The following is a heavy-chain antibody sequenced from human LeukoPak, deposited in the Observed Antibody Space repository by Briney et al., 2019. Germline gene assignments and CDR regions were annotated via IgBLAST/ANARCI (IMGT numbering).Heavy chain of an antibody. CDR1: GYTFTSYG. J-gene: IGHJ4*02. CDR3: AESRGDMIVVVRFPDY. D-gene: IGHD3-22*01. CDR2: ISAYNGNT. Sequence: ASVKVSCKASGYTFTSYGISWVRQAPGQGLEWMGWISAYNGNTNYAQKLQGRVTMTTDTSTSTAYMEPRSLRSYHTAVYYLAESRGDMIVVVRFPDYWGQGTLVTVSS. V-gene: IGHV1-18*01.